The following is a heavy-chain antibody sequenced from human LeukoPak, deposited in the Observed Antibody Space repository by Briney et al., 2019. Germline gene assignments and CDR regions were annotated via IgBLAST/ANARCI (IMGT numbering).Heavy chain of an antibody. J-gene: IGHJ6*02. Sequence: PSQTLSLTCTVSGGSISSGGYYWSWSRQHPGEVLEWIWYCWYSGRPCYHPSLKSRVTISVDTSKNQYSLKLSSVTAADTAVYYCARREEGLKWFGMDVWGQGTTVTVSS. V-gene: IGHV4-31*03. CDR3: ARREEGLKWFGMDV. CDR2: CWYSGRP. CDR1: GGSISSGGYY. D-gene: IGHD3-22*01.